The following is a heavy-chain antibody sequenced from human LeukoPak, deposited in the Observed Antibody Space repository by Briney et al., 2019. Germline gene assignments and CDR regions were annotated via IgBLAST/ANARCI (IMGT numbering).Heavy chain of an antibody. CDR1: GYTFTSYA. D-gene: IGHD3-22*01. J-gene: IGHJ4*02. V-gene: IGHV1-18*01. Sequence: ASVKVSCKASGYTFTSYAISWVRQAPGQGLEWVGWINTYNGNTNYAQKLQGRVTMTTDTSTSTAYMELRSLRSDDTAVYYCARDVHDNIGSSDYWGQGTLVTVSS. CDR3: ARDVHDNIGSSDY. CDR2: INTYNGNT.